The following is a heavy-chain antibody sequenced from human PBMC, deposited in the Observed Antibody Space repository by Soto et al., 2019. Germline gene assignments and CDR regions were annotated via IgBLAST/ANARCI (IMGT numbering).Heavy chain of an antibody. CDR3: GRGDGDQYDGHGYLGRH. Sequence: EVQLVESGGGLVQPGGSLRLSCAASGFTFSIYWMHWVRQVPGKGLEWVSRMNTDGSRTSYADSARGRFVISRDDAKSTLYLQMNNVRAEDTAVYYCGRGDGDQYDGHGYLGRHWGQGALVTVSS. J-gene: IGHJ4*02. CDR2: MNTDGSRT. V-gene: IGHV3-74*01. CDR1: GFTFSIYW. D-gene: IGHD5-18*01.